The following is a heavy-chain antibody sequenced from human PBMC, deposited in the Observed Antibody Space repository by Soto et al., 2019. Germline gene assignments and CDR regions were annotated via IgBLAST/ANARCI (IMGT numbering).Heavy chain of an antibody. CDR1: GFTFDDYA. J-gene: IGHJ6*02. Sequence: GGSLRLSCAASGFTFDDYAMHWVRQAPGKGLEWVSLISWDGGSTYYADSVKGRFTISRDNSKNSLYLQMNSLRAEDTALYYCAKAESGNSYYYYGMDVWGQGTTVTVSS. CDR2: ISWDGGST. CDR3: AKAESGNSYYYYGMDV. D-gene: IGHD2-21*02. V-gene: IGHV3-43D*04.